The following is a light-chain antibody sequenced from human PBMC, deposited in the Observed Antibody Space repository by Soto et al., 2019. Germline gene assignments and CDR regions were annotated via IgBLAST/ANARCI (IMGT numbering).Light chain of an antibody. V-gene: IGKV1-9*01. CDR3: QQLSRYPLT. Sequence: DIQMTQSPSTQSRSVGDRVTITCRASQALSNYLAWYQQKPGKDPDLLIYSASTLQSGVPSRFSGSGSETEFSLTIRALQTEDFATYYCQQLSRYPLTFGGGTKVDIK. CDR1: QALSNY. CDR2: SAS. J-gene: IGKJ4*01.